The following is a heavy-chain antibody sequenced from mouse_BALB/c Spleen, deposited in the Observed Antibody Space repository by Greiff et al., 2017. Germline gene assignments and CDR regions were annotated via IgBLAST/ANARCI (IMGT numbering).Heavy chain of an antibody. Sequence: EVKLQESGGDLVKPGGSLKLSCAASGFTFSSYGMSWVRQTPDKRLEWVATISSGGSYTYYPDSVKGRFTISRDNAKNTLYLQMSSLKSEDTAMYYCARRRDGYDFYAMDYWGQGTSVTVSS. CDR3: ARRRDGYDFYAMDY. CDR2: ISSGGSYT. CDR1: GFTFSSYG. J-gene: IGHJ4*01. V-gene: IGHV5-6*02. D-gene: IGHD2-2*01.